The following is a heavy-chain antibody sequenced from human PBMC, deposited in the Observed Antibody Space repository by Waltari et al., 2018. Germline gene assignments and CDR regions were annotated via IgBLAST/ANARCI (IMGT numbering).Heavy chain of an antibody. J-gene: IGHJ4*02. CDR3: ARSIGDY. CDR1: GGSFSSYW. CDR2: INGNGGTT. Sequence: QVQLQESSPGLVKPSETLSLTCAVSGGSFSSYWWSWIRQPPGKGLEWIGEINGNGGTTNDNPALKSRVAISKDASKNHFSLKLSSMTAADTAVYYCARSIGDYWGQGVLVTVSS. V-gene: IGHV4-59*12.